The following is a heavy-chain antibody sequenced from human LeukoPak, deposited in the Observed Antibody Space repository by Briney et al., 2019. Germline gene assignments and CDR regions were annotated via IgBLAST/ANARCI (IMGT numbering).Heavy chain of an antibody. CDR3: ARALNGDYYFDF. Sequence: GESLKISCKGSGYSFTSYCIGWVRQMPGKGVEWMGIFFPGYSNTKYSPSFQGQVTISADKSINTAYLQWSSLTASDTAIYYCARALNGDYYFDFWGQGTLITVSS. CDR2: FFPGYSNT. CDR1: GYSFTSYC. V-gene: IGHV5-51*01. D-gene: IGHD4-17*01. J-gene: IGHJ4*02.